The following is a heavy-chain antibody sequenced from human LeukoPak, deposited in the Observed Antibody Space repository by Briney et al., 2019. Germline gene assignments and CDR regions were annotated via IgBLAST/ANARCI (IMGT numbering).Heavy chain of an antibody. CDR3: ATSSWYRLAY. CDR2: SRNKADSYTA. Sequence: GGSLRLSCAASGFMFSTSVMHWVRQAPGKGLEWVGRSRNKADSYTAEYAASVKGRFTISRDESKNSLYLQVSSLETEDAAVYYCATSSWYRLAYWGQGSLVTVSS. CDR1: GFMFSTSV. D-gene: IGHD6-13*01. V-gene: IGHV3-72*01. J-gene: IGHJ4*02.